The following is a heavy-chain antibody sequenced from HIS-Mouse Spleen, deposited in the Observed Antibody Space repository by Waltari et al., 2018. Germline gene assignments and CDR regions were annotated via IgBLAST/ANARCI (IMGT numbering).Heavy chain of an antibody. D-gene: IGHD6-13*01. V-gene: IGHV4-39*07. Sequence: QLQLQESGPGLVKPSETLSLTCTVSGGSISSSSYYWGWIRQPPGKGLEWIGRIHYSGTTYYNPYLKRRVTISVATSKNQFSLKLSSVTAADTAVYYCAREIPYSSSWYDWYFDLWGRGTLVTVSS. CDR1: GGSISSSSYY. CDR3: AREIPYSSSWYDWYFDL. CDR2: IHYSGTT. J-gene: IGHJ2*01.